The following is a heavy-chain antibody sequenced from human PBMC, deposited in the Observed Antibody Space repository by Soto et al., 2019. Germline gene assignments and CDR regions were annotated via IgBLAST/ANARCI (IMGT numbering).Heavy chain of an antibody. V-gene: IGHV4-39*01. D-gene: IGHD3-22*01. Sequence: QLQLQESGPGLVKPSETLSLTCTVSGGSISSSSYYWGWIRQPPGKGLEWIGSIYYSGSTYYNPSLKSRVTISVDTSKNQFSLKLSSVTAADTAVYYCARLGGGYYYTVRNWYFDLWGRGTLVTVSS. J-gene: IGHJ2*01. CDR2: IYYSGST. CDR3: ARLGGGYYYTVRNWYFDL. CDR1: GGSISSSSYY.